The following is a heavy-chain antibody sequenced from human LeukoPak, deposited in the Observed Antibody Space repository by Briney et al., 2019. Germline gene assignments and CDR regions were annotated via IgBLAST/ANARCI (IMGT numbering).Heavy chain of an antibody. D-gene: IGHD2-8*01. CDR1: GYTFTSYY. V-gene: IGHV1-46*01. CDR3: ARDLGYCTNGVCHTRFDY. Sequence: ASVKVSCKASGYTFTSYYMHWVRQAPGQGLEWMGIINPSGGSTSYAQKFQGRVTMTRDTSTSTVYMELSSLRSEDTAVYYCARDLGYCTNGVCHTRFDYWGQGTLVAVSS. J-gene: IGHJ4*02. CDR2: INPSGGST.